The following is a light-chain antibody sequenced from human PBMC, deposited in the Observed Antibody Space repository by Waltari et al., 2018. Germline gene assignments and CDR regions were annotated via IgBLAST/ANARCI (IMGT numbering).Light chain of an antibody. CDR1: QSVNTK. J-gene: IGKJ2*01. V-gene: IGKV3-11*01. Sequence: EIVLTQSPATLSLSPGQGATLSCRASQSVNTKLAWYQQKPGQAPRVLIYDASNRATGIPGRFSGRGSGTDFTLTISSLEPEDFAVYYCQQRSNWPPMYTFGQGTKLEIK. CDR3: QQRSNWPPMYT. CDR2: DAS.